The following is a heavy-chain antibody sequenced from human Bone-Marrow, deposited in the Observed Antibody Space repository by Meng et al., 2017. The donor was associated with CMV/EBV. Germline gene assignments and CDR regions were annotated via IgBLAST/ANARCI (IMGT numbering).Heavy chain of an antibody. V-gene: IGHV3-7*04. D-gene: IGHD6-6*01. CDR3: ARGAARFGY. CDR2: IKHDGSQK. CDR1: GFTFSRFW. Sequence: GESLKISCAASGFTFSRFWMSWVRQAPGKGLEWVANIKHDGSQKNYVVSVKGRFTISRDNAKNSLYLQMNSLRAEDTAVYYCARGAARFGYWGQGTLVTVSS. J-gene: IGHJ4*02.